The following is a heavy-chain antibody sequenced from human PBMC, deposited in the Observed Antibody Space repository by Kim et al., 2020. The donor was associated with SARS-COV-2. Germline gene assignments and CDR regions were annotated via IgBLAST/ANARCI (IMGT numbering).Heavy chain of an antibody. V-gene: IGHV1-2*02. CDR3: ARRRSGTYEGVEY. CDR2: INCNSGGT. Sequence: ASVKVSCKASGYSFTDYHIHWVRQAPGHGFEWMGWINCNSGGTHYAQKYQDRVTMTRVTAISTTYMQLNTLTSDDTAVYYCARRRSGTYEGVEYWGQGTL. D-gene: IGHD1-26*01. J-gene: IGHJ4*02. CDR1: GYSFTDYH.